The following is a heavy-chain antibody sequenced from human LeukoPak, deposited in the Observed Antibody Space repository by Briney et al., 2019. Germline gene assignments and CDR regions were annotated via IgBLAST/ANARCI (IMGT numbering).Heavy chain of an antibody. CDR2: ISSSSTI. CDR1: GFTFSSYS. CDR3: ARDRTVALALDP. J-gene: IGHJ5*02. V-gene: IGHV3-48*02. Sequence: PGGSLRLSCAASGFTFSSYSMNWVRQAPGKGLEWVSYISSSSTIYYADSVKGRFTISRDNAKNSLYLQMNSLRDEDTAVYYCARDRTVALALDPWGQGTLVTVSS. D-gene: IGHD4-17*01.